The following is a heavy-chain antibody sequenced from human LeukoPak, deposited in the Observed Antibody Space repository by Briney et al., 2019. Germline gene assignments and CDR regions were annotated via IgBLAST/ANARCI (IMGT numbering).Heavy chain of an antibody. V-gene: IGHV1-24*01. CDR2: FDPEDGET. Sequence: ASVKVSCKVSGYTLTELSMHWVRQAPGKGLEWMGGFDPEDGETIYAQKFQGRVTMTEDTSTDTAYMELSSLRSEDTAVYYCATVRRDFWSGHAWFDPWGQGTLVTVSS. CDR3: ATVRRDFWSGHAWFDP. CDR1: GYTLTELS. D-gene: IGHD3-3*01. J-gene: IGHJ5*02.